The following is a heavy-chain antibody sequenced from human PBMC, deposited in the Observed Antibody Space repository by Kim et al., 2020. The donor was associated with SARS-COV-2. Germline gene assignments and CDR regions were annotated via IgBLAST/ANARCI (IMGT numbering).Heavy chain of an antibody. V-gene: IGHV4-34*01. J-gene: IGHJ6*03. Sequence: SETLSLTCAVYGGSFSGYYLSWIRQPPGKGLEWIGEINHSGSTKYNPSLKSRVTISVDTSKNKFSLKLSSVTAAEAAVYYCARGGPYSRSWYRHNYDMDV. D-gene: IGHD6-13*01. CDR1: GGSFSGYY. CDR3: ARGGPYSRSWYRHNYDMDV. CDR2: INHSGST.